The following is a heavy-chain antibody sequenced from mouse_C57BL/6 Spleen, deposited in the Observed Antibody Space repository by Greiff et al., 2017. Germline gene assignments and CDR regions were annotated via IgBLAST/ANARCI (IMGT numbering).Heavy chain of an antibody. CDR2: INPSNGGT. D-gene: IGHD1-1*01. Sequence: QVQLQQPGTELVKPGASVKLSCKASGYTFTSYWMHWVKQRPGQGLEWIGNINPSNGGTNYNEKFKSKATLTVDKSSSTAYMQLSSLTSEDSAFYYCARALITTVVATDYAMDYWGQGTSVTVSS. CDR3: ARALITTVVATDYAMDY. J-gene: IGHJ4*01. CDR1: GYTFTSYW. V-gene: IGHV1-53*01.